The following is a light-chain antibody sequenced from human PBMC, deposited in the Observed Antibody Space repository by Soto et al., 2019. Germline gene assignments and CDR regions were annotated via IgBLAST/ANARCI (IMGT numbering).Light chain of an antibody. J-gene: IGLJ1*01. CDR3: GSWDSSLRAYV. Sequence: QAVMTQPPSVSAAPGQKVTISCSGSSSNIGGNSVSWYQQLPGTAPKLLIYDDNKRTSGIPDRFSGSKSGTSATLGITGFQTGDEADYYCGSWDSSLRAYVFGTGTKLTVL. CDR2: DDN. V-gene: IGLV1-51*01. CDR1: SSNIGGNS.